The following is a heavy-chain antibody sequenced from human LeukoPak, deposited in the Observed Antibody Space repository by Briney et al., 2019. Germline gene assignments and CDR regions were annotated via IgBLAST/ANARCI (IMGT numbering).Heavy chain of an antibody. D-gene: IGHD3-16*02. CDR2: ISYDGSNK. J-gene: IGHJ5*02. CDR1: GFTFGTYA. V-gene: IGHV3-30*14. Sequence: PGGSLRLSCAASGFTFGTYAIHWVRQAPGKGLEWVAVISYDGSNKYYVDSVKGRFTISRDNSKNTLYLQMNSLRAEDTAVYYCARVIIISVARWFDPWGQGTLVTVSS. CDR3: ARVIIISVARWFDP.